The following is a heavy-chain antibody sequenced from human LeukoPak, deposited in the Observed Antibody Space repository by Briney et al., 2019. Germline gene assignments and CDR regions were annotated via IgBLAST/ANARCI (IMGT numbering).Heavy chain of an antibody. D-gene: IGHD7-27*01. CDR2: ITTGGPNT. V-gene: IGHV3-23*01. Sequence: GGSLRLSCAASGFTFSSYGMHWVRQAPGKGLKWVSTITTGGPNTYYADSVKGRFTVSRDDSKNTLYLQMNSLRAEDTAVYYCAKDGGLWVSAHWGDSWGRGTLVTVSS. CDR1: GFTFSSYG. J-gene: IGHJ4*02. CDR3: AKDGGLWVSAHWGDS.